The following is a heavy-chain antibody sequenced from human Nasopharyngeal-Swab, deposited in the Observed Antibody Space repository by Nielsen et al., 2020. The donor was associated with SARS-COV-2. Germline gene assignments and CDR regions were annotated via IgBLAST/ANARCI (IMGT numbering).Heavy chain of an antibody. CDR1: GFTFSSYA. J-gene: IGHJ2*01. D-gene: IGHD1-26*01. CDR2: ISGSGGST. Sequence: GESLKISCAASGFTFSSYAMRWVRQAPGKGLEWVSAISGSGGSTYYADSVKGRFTISRDNSKNTLYLQMNSLRAEDTAVYYCAKAQGAITYWYFDLWGRGTLVTASS. CDR3: AKAQGAITYWYFDL. V-gene: IGHV3-23*01.